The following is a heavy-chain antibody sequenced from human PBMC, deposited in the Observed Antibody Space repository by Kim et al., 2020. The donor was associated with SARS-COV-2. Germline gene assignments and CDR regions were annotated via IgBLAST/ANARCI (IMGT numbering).Heavy chain of an antibody. J-gene: IGHJ6*02. CDR3: TRGPWAMGHFYYYGMDV. V-gene: IGHV3-49*02. D-gene: IGHD5-18*01. Sequence: VKGRFTISRDDSKSIAYLQMNSLKTEDTAVYYCTRGPWAMGHFYYYGMDVWGQGTTVTVSS.